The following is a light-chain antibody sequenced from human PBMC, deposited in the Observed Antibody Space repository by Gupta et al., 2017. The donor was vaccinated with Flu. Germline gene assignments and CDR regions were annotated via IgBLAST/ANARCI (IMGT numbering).Light chain of an antibody. V-gene: IGKV4-1*01. J-gene: IGKJ5*01. Sequence: DIVMTQPPAHLAVSLGARATINCKYSQSVLYSSNNKNYLAWYQQKPVQPPKLLIYWASTRESGVPDRFSGSGSGTDFTLTISSLQAEDVAVYYCQQYYSTPSITCGQGTRLEIK. CDR2: WAS. CDR1: QSVLYSSNNKNY. CDR3: QQYYSTPSIT.